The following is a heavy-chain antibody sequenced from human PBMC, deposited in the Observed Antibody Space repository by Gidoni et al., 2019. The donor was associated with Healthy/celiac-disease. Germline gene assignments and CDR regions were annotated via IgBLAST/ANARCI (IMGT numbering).Heavy chain of an antibody. D-gene: IGHD3-22*01. V-gene: IGHV4-34*01. J-gene: IGHJ5*02. CDR2: INHSGST. CDR3: AREEYYYDSSGYYVDWFDP. Sequence: QVQLQQWGAALLKPSETLSLPCAVYGASFSGYYWSWIRQPPGKGLEWIGEINHSGSTNYNPSLKSRVTISVDTSKNQFSLKLSSVTAADTAVYYCAREEYYYDSSGYYVDWFDPWGQGTLVTVSS. CDR1: GASFSGYY.